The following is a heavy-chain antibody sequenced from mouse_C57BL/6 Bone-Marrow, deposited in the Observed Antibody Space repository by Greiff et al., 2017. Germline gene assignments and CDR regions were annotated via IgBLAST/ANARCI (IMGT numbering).Heavy chain of an antibody. V-gene: IGHV5-6*02. D-gene: IGHD1-1*01. CDR1: GFTFSSYG. CDR3: ARRLLRGSAMDY. J-gene: IGHJ4*01. Sequence: DVKLVESGGDLVKPGGSLKLSCAASGFTFSSYGMSWVRQTPDKRLEWVATISSGGSYTYYPDSVKGRFTISRDNAKNTLYLQMSSLKSEDSAMYYCARRLLRGSAMDYWGQGTSVTVSS. CDR2: ISSGGSYT.